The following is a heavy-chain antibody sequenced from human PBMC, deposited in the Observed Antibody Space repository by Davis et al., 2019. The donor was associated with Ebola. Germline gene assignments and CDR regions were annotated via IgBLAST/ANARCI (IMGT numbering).Heavy chain of an antibody. D-gene: IGHD6-13*01. V-gene: IGHV1-18*04. CDR3: ARVKYSSSWYGRDAFDI. CDR1: GYTFTSYG. Sequence: AASVKVSCKASGYTFTSYGISWVRQAPGQGLEWMGWISAYNGNTNYAQKLQGRVTMTRDTSTSTVYMELSSLRSEDTAVYYCARVKYSSSWYGRDAFDIWGQGTMVTVSS. J-gene: IGHJ3*02. CDR2: ISAYNGNT.